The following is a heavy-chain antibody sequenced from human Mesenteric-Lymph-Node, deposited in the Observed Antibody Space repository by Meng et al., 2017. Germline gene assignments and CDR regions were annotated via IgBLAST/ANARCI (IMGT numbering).Heavy chain of an antibody. J-gene: IGHJ6*02. CDR2: IRDSGDST. Sequence: GESLKISCAASGFRFSNYAMYWVRQAPGEGLEWVSSIRDSGDSTFYADSVKGRFTISRDNSKNTLYLQMHTLRAEDTAVYYTLFSHNDMDVGGQGTTATVSS. CDR1: GFRFSNYA. CDR3: LFSHNDMDV. V-gene: IGHV3-23*01.